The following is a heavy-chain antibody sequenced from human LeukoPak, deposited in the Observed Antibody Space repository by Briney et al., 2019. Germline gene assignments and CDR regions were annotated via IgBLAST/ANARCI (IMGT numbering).Heavy chain of an antibody. CDR3: ARGPYSYDSSGAFDI. CDR2: VGHSGSA. J-gene: IGHJ3*02. V-gene: IGHV4-34*01. CDR1: GGSFSAFF. D-gene: IGHD3-22*01. Sequence: SETLSLTCAVSGGSFSAFFWRWIRQPPGKGLEWIGDVGHSGSADYNPSLKSRVTISVDTSKNQCSLRLSSVTAADTAVYYCARGPYSYDSSGAFDIWGQGTMVTVSS.